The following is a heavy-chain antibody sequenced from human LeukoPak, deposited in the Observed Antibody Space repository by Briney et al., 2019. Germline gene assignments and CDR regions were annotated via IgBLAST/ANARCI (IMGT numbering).Heavy chain of an antibody. CDR1: GGTFSSYA. D-gene: IGHD5-24*01. Sequence: SVKVSCKASGGTFSSYAISWVRQAPGQGLEWMGRIIPIFGTANYAQKFQGRVTITTDESTSTAYMELSSLRSDDTAVYYCARDRLEMATIPAYWGQGTLVTVSS. V-gene: IGHV1-69*05. J-gene: IGHJ4*02. CDR3: ARDRLEMATIPAY. CDR2: IIPIFGTA.